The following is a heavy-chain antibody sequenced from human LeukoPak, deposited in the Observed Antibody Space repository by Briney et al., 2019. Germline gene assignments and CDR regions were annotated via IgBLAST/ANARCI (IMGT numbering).Heavy chain of an antibody. V-gene: IGHV4-34*01. CDR1: GGSFSGYY. CDR3: ARGRTY. Sequence: KPSETLSLTCAVYGGSFSGYYWSWIRQPPGKGLEWIGEINHSGSTNYNPSLKSRVTISVDTSKNQFSLKLSSVTAADTAVYYCARGRTYWGQETLVTVSS. J-gene: IGHJ4*02. CDR2: INHSGST.